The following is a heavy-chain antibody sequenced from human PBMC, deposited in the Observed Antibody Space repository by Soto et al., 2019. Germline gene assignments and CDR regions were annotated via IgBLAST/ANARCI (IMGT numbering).Heavy chain of an antibody. CDR1: GGSISNNNYY. J-gene: IGHJ5*02. V-gene: IGHV4-39*01. CDR2: IYYSGST. CDR3: ARQGITMIVVVVTDNWFDP. Sequence: NPSETLSLTCSVSGGSISNNNYYWGWIRQPPGKALEWIGSIYYSGSTYYNPSLKSRVTISVDTSRNQFSLKLNSVTAADTAVYYCARQGITMIVVVVTDNWFDPWGQGTLVTVSS. D-gene: IGHD3-22*01.